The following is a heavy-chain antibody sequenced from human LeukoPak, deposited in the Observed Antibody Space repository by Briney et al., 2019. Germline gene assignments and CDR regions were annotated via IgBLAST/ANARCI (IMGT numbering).Heavy chain of an antibody. J-gene: IGHJ6*02. CDR2: VSWTVGGI. CDR3: AKGGAAAGISGAADNYSGSDGMQV. CDR1: LFTSYDYT. Sequence: RSLRLSCAASLFTSYDYTMHGGREAPAGGVGCVLGVSWTVGGISYADSVKGRFTIYRDHAKNCLYLQMNSLRTEDTALYYCAKGGAAAGISGAADNYSGSDGMQVWGQGTTVTVSS. D-gene: IGHD6-13*01. V-gene: IGHV3-9*02.